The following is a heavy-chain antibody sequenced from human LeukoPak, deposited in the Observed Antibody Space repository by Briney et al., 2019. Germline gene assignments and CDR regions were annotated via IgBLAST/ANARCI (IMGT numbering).Heavy chain of an antibody. CDR3: ARDDYYYGSGSYRIYNWFDP. CDR1: GGTFSSYA. J-gene: IGHJ5*02. V-gene: IGHV1-69*13. CDR2: IIPIFGTA. D-gene: IGHD3-10*01. Sequence: SVKVSCKASGGTFSSYAISWVRQAPGQGLEWMGGIIPIFGTANYAQKFQGRVTITADESTSTAYIELSSLRSEDTAVYYCARDDYYYGSGSYRIYNWFDPWGQGTLVTVSS.